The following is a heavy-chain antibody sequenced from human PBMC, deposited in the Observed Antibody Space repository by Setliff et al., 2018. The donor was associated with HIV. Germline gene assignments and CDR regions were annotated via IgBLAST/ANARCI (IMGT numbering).Heavy chain of an antibody. CDR1: GYTFTSYY. V-gene: IGHV1-46*03. CDR3: ARDCSSTSCPGSFNYYYYYYYMDV. J-gene: IGHJ6*03. D-gene: IGHD2-2*01. CDR2: INPRGGST. Sequence: GASVKVSCKASGYTFTSYYMHWVRQAPGQGLEWMGIINPRGGSTTYAQKFQGRVTMTRDTSTSTVYMELSSLRSEDTAVYYCARDCSSTSCPGSFNYYYYYYYMDVWGKGTTVTVSS.